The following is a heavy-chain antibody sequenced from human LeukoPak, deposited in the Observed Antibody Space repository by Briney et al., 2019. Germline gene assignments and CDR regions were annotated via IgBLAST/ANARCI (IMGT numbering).Heavy chain of an antibody. CDR1: GFTFSSYA. Sequence: GGSLRLSCAASGFTFSSYAMGWVRQAPGKGLEWVSSISGSGSSTYYADSVKGRFTISRDSSKDTLYLQMNTLRAEDTALYHCAKAAVPGTKYYFDSWGQGTLVTVSS. V-gene: IGHV3-23*01. CDR3: AKAAVPGTKYYFDS. CDR2: ISGSGSST. D-gene: IGHD2-8*01. J-gene: IGHJ4*02.